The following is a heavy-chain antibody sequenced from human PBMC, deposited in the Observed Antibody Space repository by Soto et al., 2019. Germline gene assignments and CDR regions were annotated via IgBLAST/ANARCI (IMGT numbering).Heavy chain of an antibody. CDR2: TYSNGNT. Sequence: EVQLVESGGDLVHPGGSLRLSCAASGFTVTSSYLSWVRQAPGKGLEWVSLTYSNGNTYYADSVKGRFIISRDSSGNTLYLQMNSLSAEDTAVYHCVRRLPPDYYGMDVWGQGTMVTVSS. V-gene: IGHV3-66*01. J-gene: IGHJ6*02. CDR1: GFTVTSSY. CDR3: VRRLPPDYYGMDV.